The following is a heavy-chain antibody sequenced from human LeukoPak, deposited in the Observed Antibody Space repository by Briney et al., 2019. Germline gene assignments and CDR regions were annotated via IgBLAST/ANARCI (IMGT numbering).Heavy chain of an antibody. Sequence: SETLSLTCTVSGGSISSGSYYWSWIRQPAGKGLEWIGRIYTSGSTNYNPSPKSRVTISVDTSKNQFSPKLSSVTAADTAVYYCARGYCSGGSCYVYNWFDPWGQGTLVTVS. D-gene: IGHD2-15*01. CDR3: ARGYCSGGSCYVYNWFDP. V-gene: IGHV4-61*02. CDR1: GGSISSGSYY. CDR2: IYTSGST. J-gene: IGHJ5*02.